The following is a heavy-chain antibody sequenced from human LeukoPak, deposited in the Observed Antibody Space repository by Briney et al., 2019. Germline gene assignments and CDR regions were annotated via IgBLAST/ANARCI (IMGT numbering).Heavy chain of an antibody. CDR2: ISGSGANT. D-gene: IGHD2-15*01. V-gene: IGHV3-23*01. J-gene: IGHJ4*02. CDR3: ARAICSGGKCYFDY. CDR1: GFTFSSYA. Sequence: GGSLRLSCAASGFTFSSYAMSWVRQAPGKGLEWVSGISGSGANTYYANSVKGRFTISRDNSKNTLYLQMNSLRAEDTAVYYCARAICSGGKCYFDYWGQGTLVTVSS.